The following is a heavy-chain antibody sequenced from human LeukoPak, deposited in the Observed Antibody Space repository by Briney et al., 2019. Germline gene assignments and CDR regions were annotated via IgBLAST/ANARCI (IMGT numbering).Heavy chain of an antibody. CDR3: ARGMGYSSGWPDYFDY. J-gene: IGHJ4*02. Sequence: PGGSLRLSCAASGFTFSSYGMHWVRQAPGKGLEWVAVIWYVGSNKYYADFVKGRFTLSSDNSKNTMYLQMNSLRAEDTAVYYCARGMGYSSGWPDYFDYWGQGTLVTVSS. V-gene: IGHV3-33*01. D-gene: IGHD6-19*01. CDR2: IWYVGSNK. CDR1: GFTFSSYG.